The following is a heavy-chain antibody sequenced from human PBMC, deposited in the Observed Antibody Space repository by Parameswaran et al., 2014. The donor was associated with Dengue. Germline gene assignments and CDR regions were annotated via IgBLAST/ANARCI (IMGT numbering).Heavy chain of an antibody. J-gene: IGHJ4*02. CDR3: ARVASHYYDSSGYYLDY. D-gene: IGHD3-22*01. V-gene: IGHV4-59*12. CDR2: ISYSGSS. Sequence: VRQAPGKGLEWIAYISYSGSSSYNPSLKSRVTISEDTSKNQFSLKLSSVTAADTAVYYCARVASHYYDSSGYYLDYWGQGTLVTVSS.